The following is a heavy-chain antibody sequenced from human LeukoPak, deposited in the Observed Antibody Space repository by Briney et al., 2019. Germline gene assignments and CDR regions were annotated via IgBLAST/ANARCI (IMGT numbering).Heavy chain of an antibody. Sequence: SETLSLTCTVSGGSINNYYWSWIRQPPGKGLEWIGYTYYSGGDMNYNPSLRSRLTVSVDTSKNQISLMLTSMTAADTAVYYCASQPAATAAFDIWAQGTMVTVSS. CDR1: GGSINNYY. CDR2: TYYSGGDM. D-gene: IGHD5-18*01. J-gene: IGHJ3*02. V-gene: IGHV4-59*12. CDR3: ASQPAATAAFDI.